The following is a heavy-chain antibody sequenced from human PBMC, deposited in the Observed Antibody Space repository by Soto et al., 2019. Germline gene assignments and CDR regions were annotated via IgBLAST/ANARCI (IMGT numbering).Heavy chain of an antibody. CDR1: GGSISSGGYY. CDR2: IYYSGST. D-gene: IGHD6-6*01. Sequence: QVRLQESGPGLVKPSQTLSLTCTVSGGSISSGGYYWSWIRQHPVKGLEWIGYIYYSGSTYYNPSLKSRVTISVNTSKNQISLKLSSVTAADTAVYYCARIWGIAARQGPLTFDFWGQGTLVTVSS. CDR3: ARIWGIAARQGPLTFDF. J-gene: IGHJ4*02. V-gene: IGHV4-31*03.